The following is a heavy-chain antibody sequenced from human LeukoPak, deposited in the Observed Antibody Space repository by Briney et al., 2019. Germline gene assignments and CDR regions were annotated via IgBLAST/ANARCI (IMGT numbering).Heavy chain of an antibody. D-gene: IGHD3-3*01. Sequence: SETLSLTCTVSGASVSSHYWSWIRQPPGKGLEWIGYVSYSGGTNYNPSLKSRVTISLDTSKDQFSLRLNSVTAADTAVYYCARLSAYYDFWSPLDYWGQGTLVTVSS. CDR1: GASVSSHY. CDR2: VSYSGGT. V-gene: IGHV4-59*02. CDR3: ARLSAYYDFWSPLDY. J-gene: IGHJ4*02.